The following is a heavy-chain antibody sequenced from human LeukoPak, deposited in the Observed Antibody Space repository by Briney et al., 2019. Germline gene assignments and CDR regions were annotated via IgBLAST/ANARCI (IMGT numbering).Heavy chain of an antibody. CDR1: GGTFSSYA. V-gene: IGHV1-69*13. CDR3: VTLGAAGYYFDY. CDR2: IIPIFGTA. Sequence: SVKVSCKASGGTFSSYAISWVRQAPGQGLEWMGGIIPIFGTANYAQKFQGRVTITADESTSTAYMELSSLRSEDTAVYYCVTLGAAGYYFDYWGQGTLVTVSS. D-gene: IGHD6-13*01. J-gene: IGHJ4*02.